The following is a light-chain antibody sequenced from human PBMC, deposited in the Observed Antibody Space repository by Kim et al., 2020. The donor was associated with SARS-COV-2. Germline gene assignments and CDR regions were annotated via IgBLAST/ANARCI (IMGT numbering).Light chain of an antibody. Sequence: VSPGERATLACRDSRPVSSDLAWYQHKPGQPPRLLISRASARATGAPARFSGSGSGTDFTLTIISLQSEDFAVYYCQQCLNWPLTFGQGTKGDIK. V-gene: IGKV3-15*01. CDR1: RPVSSD. J-gene: IGKJ1*01. CDR2: RAS. CDR3: QQCLNWPLT.